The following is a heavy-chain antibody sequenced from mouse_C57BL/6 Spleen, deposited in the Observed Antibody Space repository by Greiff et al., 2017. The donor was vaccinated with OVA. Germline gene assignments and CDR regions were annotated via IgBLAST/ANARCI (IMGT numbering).Heavy chain of an antibody. Sequence: QVQLQQSGAELMKPGASVKLSCKATGYTFTGYWIEWVKQRPGHGLEWIGEILPGSGSTNYNEKFKGKATFTADTSSNTAYMQLSSLTTEDSAIYYGARGIYYYGSSYDYFDYWGQGTTLTVSS. CDR1: GYTFTGYW. CDR3: ARGIYYYGSSYDYFDY. J-gene: IGHJ2*01. V-gene: IGHV1-9*01. CDR2: ILPGSGST. D-gene: IGHD1-1*01.